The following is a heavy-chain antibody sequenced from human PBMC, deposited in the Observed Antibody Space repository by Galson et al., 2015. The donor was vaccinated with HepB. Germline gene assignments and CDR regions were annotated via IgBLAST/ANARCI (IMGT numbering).Heavy chain of an antibody. CDR3: ARVGGDGVDAFDI. CDR1: GFTFSNAW. J-gene: IGHJ3*02. D-gene: IGHD3-16*01. V-gene: IGHV3-15*01. Sequence: SLRLSCAASGFTFSNAWMSWVRQAPGKGLEWVGRIKSKTDGGTTDYAAPVKGRFTISRDDSKNTLYLQMNSLKTEDTAVYYCARVGGDGVDAFDIWGQGTMVTVSS. CDR2: IKSKTDGGTT.